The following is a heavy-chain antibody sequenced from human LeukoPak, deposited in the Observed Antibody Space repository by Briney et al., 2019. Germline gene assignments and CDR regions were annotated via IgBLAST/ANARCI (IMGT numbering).Heavy chain of an antibody. D-gene: IGHD3-10*01. Sequence: GSSVRVSCQASRWTFTGYYMHWVRQAPGKGLAWMGWINPNGGGTNYAQKFQGRVTMTRATSISTAHMELSRPRSDATAVYCCTRAPGRPFDYWGQGTLVTVSS. CDR1: RWTFTGYY. J-gene: IGHJ4*02. V-gene: IGHV1-2*02. CDR2: INPNGGGT. CDR3: TRAPGRPFDY.